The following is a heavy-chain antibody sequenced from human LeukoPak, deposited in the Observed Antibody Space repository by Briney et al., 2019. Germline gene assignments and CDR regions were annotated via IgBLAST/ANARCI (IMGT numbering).Heavy chain of an antibody. D-gene: IGHD2-15*01. Sequence: GGSLRLSCAASGFTFSSYGMSWVRQAPGKGLEWVSGISGSGDSTYYADSVKGRFTISRDNSKNTLYLQMNSLRAEDTAVYYCAKAGAVVVVAAKYFDYWGQGTLVTVSS. J-gene: IGHJ4*02. CDR1: GFTFSSYG. CDR2: ISGSGDST. CDR3: AKAGAVVVVAAKYFDY. V-gene: IGHV3-23*01.